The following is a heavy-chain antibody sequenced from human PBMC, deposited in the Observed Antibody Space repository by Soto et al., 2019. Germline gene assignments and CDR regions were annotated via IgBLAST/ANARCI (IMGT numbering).Heavy chain of an antibody. Sequence: GEPLKISCKGSGYSFTSYWIGWVRQKSGKGLEGLGLIYPGDSDIRYISSVQVTFTISADKSTRTDSLQGSRLKASDTAMYYCARHSPLGGMDVWRQGTPATVSS. D-gene: IGHD3-10*01. J-gene: IGHJ6*02. CDR2: IYPGDSDI. CDR1: GYSFTSYW. V-gene: IGHV5-51*01. CDR3: ARHSPLGGMDV.